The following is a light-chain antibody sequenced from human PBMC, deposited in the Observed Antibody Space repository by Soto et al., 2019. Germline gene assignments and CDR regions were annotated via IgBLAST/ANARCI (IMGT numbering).Light chain of an antibody. J-gene: IGKJ1*01. V-gene: IGKV3-15*01. Sequence: EIVMTQSPATLSVSPGERATLSCRASQSVSSNLAWYQQKPVQAPRRLIYGASPRATGIPARFSGSGSGTEFPLTLRRVQSQDYAVNDCQKYNNWPSCTLGQGTKVEIK. CDR3: QKYNNWPSCT. CDR2: GAS. CDR1: QSVSSN.